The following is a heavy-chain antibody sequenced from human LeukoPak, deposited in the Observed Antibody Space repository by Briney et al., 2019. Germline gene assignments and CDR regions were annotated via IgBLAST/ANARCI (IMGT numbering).Heavy chain of an antibody. CDR2: ISWSSGSI. CDR3: AKDDYFDY. CDR1: GFTFDDYA. V-gene: IGHV3-9*01. J-gene: IGHJ4*02. Sequence: GRSLRLSCAASGFTFDDYAMHWVRQAPGKGLEWVSGISWSSGSIGYADSVKGRFTISRDNAKNSLYLQMNSLRAEDTALYYCAKDDYFDYWGQGTLVTVSS.